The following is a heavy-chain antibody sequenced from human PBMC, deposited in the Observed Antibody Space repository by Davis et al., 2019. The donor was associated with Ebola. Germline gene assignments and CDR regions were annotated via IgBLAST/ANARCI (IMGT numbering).Heavy chain of an antibody. J-gene: IGHJ6*02. CDR1: GFTFSTYS. CDR3: AREYCSGGSCLFYYGMDV. D-gene: IGHD2-15*01. V-gene: IGHV3-48*01. CDR2: ISSSSSTI. Sequence: GESLKISCAASGFTFSTYSMSWVRQAPGKGLEWVSYISSSSSTIYYADSVKGRFTISRDNAKNSLYLQMNSLRAEDTAVYYCAREYCSGGSCLFYYGMDVWGQGTTVTVSS.